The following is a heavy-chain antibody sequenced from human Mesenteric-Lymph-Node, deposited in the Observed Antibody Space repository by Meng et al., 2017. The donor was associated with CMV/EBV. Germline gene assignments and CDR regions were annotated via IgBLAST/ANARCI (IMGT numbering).Heavy chain of an antibody. J-gene: IGHJ4*02. CDR3: ARGYSDYDEFDY. D-gene: IGHD5-12*01. CDR2: IIPIFGTA. V-gene: IGHV1-69*05. CDR1: GGTFSSYA. Sequence: SVKVSCKASGGTFSSYAISWVRQAPGQGLEWMGGIIPIFGTANYAQKFQGRVTITTDESTSTAYMELSSLRSEDTAVYYCARGYSDYDEFDYWGQGTLVTVSS.